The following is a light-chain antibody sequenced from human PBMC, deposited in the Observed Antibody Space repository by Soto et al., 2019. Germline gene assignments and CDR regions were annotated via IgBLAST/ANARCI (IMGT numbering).Light chain of an antibody. J-gene: IGKJ4*01. V-gene: IGKV1-13*02. CDR3: QRFNSYPLT. CDR1: QGISSA. Sequence: AIQLTQSPSSLSASVGDRVTITCRASQGISSALAWYQQKPGKAPKLLIYAASSLESGVPSRFSGSGSGTDFTLTISILQAEDFASYYCQRFNSYPLTFGEGTKVEIK. CDR2: AAS.